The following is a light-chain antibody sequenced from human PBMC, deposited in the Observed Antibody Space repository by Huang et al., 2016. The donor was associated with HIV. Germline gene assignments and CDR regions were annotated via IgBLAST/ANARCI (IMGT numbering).Light chain of an antibody. CDR2: DTS. J-gene: IGKJ1*01. CDR1: QSIAGN. CDR3: QQYNNWLWT. Sequence: EIVMTQSPATLSVSPGERATLSCRASQSIAGNLAWYQKNPGQAPRLLSYDTSTRATGGPARFSVRGSGTEFTLTISSLQSEDFAVYYCQQYNNWLWTFGQGPRWKSN. V-gene: IGKV3-15*01.